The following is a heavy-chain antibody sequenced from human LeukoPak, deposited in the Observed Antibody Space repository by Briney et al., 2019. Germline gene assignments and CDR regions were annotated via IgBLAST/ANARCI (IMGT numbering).Heavy chain of an antibody. CDR2: LRYDGRSK. CDR3: AIGVNYAFDD. CDR1: GFILSDSG. V-gene: IGHV3-30*02. J-gene: IGHJ4*02. Sequence: LGGSLRLSCTASGFILSDSGFDWVRQAPGKGLEWVAFLRYDGRSKYYLDAVKGRFTISRDNSKNTVYLHMDSLRPEDTAVYYCAIGVNYAFDDWGQGTLVTVSS. D-gene: IGHD1-7*01.